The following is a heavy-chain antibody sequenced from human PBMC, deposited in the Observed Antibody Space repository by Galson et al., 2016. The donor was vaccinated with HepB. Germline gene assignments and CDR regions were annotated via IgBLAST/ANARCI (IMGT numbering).Heavy chain of an antibody. D-gene: IGHD1-26*01. CDR2: INQSGST. J-gene: IGHJ4*02. CDR3: ARGRNMRTRGGSYPLGYYFDS. CDR1: GGSFSEYY. V-gene: IGHV4-34*01. Sequence: SETLSLTCAVYGGSFSEYYWSLIRQPPGKGLEWIGEINQSGSTSYNPSLKPRVTMSVDTSKNQFSLRLTSVTAADTAVYFCARGRNMRTRGGSYPLGYYFDSWGQGTLVTVSS.